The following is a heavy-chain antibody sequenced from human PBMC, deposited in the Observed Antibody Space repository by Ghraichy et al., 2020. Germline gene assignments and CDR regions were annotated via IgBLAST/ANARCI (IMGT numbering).Heavy chain of an antibody. D-gene: IGHD2-15*01. V-gene: IGHV3-48*03. CDR3: AKDRECSGGNCYRDLQY. J-gene: IGHJ4*02. Sequence: GGSLRLSCAASGITFSSYEMNWVRQAPGKGLEWISYISSSGGTMYYADSVKGRFTISRDNAKNSVYLQMNSLRAEDTAVYHCAKDRECSGGNCYRDLQYWGQGTLVTVAS. CDR1: GITFSSYE. CDR2: ISSSGGTM.